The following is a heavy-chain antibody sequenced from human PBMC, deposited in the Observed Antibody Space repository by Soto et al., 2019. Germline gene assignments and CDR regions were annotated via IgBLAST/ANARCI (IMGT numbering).Heavy chain of an antibody. Sequence: GGSLRLSCAASGFTFSSYGMHWVRQAPGKGLEWVAVISYDGSNKYYADSVKGRFTISRDNSKNTLYLQMNSLRAEDTAVYYCAKEDITMVRGVRGGFDYWGQGTLVTVSS. CDR2: ISYDGSNK. V-gene: IGHV3-30*18. CDR1: GFTFSSYG. J-gene: IGHJ4*02. D-gene: IGHD3-10*01. CDR3: AKEDITMVRGVRGGFDY.